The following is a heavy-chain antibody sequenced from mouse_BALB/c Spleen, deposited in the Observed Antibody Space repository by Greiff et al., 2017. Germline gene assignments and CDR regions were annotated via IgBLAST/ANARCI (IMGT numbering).Heavy chain of an antibody. D-gene: IGHD1-1*01. Sequence: QVQLQQPGAELVKPGASVKLSCKASGYTFTSYWMHWVKQRPGQGLEWIGEINPSNGRTNYNEKFKSKAILTVDKSSSAAYMQLSSLTSEDSAVYYCAGSSWFAYWGQGTLVTVSA. CDR2: INPSNGRT. J-gene: IGHJ3*01. V-gene: IGHV1S81*02. CDR3: AGSSWFAY. CDR1: GYTFTSYW.